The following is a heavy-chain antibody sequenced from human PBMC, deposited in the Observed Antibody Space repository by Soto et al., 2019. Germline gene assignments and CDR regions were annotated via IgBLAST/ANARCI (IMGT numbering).Heavy chain of an antibody. CDR2: ISAYNDNT. D-gene: IGHD6-6*01. J-gene: IGHJ6*03. V-gene: IGHV1-18*01. CDR1: GYTFTSYD. CDR3: ARRGKYSSSPKTYYYYYMDV. Sequence: ASVKVSCKASGYTFTSYDISWVRQAPGQGLEWMGWISAYNDNTNYAQKLQGRVTMTTDTSTSTAYMELRSLRSDDTAVYYCARRGKYSSSPKTYYYYYMDVWGKGTTVTVSS.